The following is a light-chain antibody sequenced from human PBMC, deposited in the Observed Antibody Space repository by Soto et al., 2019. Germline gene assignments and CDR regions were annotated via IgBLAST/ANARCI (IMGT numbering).Light chain of an antibody. J-gene: IGLJ2*01. Sequence: QTVVTQAPSLTVSPGGTVTLTCASSAGAVTSAYYTNWLQQKPGQAPRALIYSTSEKHSWTPARFSGSLLGGKAALTLSAAQPEDEADYYCLLYYGGAQLLFGGGTKLTVL. V-gene: IGLV7-43*01. CDR2: STS. CDR3: LLYYGGAQLL. CDR1: AGAVTSAYY.